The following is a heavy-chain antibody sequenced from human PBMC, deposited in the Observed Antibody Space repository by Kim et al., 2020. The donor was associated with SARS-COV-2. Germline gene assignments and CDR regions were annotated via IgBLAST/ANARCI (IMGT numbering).Heavy chain of an antibody. J-gene: IGHJ4*02. CDR3: ARQRCLGYSSGWYYFDY. V-gene: IGHV5-51*01. CDR1: GYSFTSYW. CDR2: IYPGDSDT. Sequence: GESLKISCKGSGYSFTSYWIGWVRQMPGKGLGWMGIIYPGDSDTRYSPSFQGRVTIPADKSISTAYLQWSSLKASDTAMYYCARQRCLGYSSGWYYFDYWGQGTLVTVSS. D-gene: IGHD6-19*01.